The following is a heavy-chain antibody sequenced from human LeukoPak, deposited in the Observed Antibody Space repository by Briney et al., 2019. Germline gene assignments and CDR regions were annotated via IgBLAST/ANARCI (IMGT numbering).Heavy chain of an antibody. J-gene: IGHJ3*02. CDR2: ISYDGSNK. D-gene: IGHD3-3*01. V-gene: IGHV3-30-3*02. CDR3: AKLPRGTYYDFWGATRNDDFDI. Sequence: GGSLRLSCAASGFTFSSYAMHWVRQAPGKGLEWVAVISYDGSNKYYADSVKGRFTISRDNSKNTVYLEMNSLRIEDAAVYYCAKLPRGTYYDFWGATRNDDFDIWGRGTMVAVSS. CDR1: GFTFSSYA.